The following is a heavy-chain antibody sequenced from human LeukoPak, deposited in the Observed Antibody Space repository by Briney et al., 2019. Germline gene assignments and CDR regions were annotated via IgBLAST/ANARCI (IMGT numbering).Heavy chain of an antibody. V-gene: IGHV3-7*01. J-gene: IGHJ4*02. CDR2: IKQDGSEK. CDR1: GFTFSSYW. CDR3: ARGKYKITMVRGVITAFDY. Sequence: GGSLRLSCAASGFTFSSYWMSWVRQAPGKGLEWVANIKQDGSEKYYVDSVKGRFTISRDNAKNSLYLQMNGLRAEDTAVYYCARGKYKITMVRGVITAFDYWGQGTLVTVSS. D-gene: IGHD3-10*01.